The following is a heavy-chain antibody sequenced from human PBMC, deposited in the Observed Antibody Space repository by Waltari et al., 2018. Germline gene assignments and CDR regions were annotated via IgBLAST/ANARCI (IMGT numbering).Heavy chain of an antibody. CDR1: GFTVSSNY. Sequence: EVQLVESGGGLVEPGGSLRLSCAASGFTVSSNYMSWVRQAPGKGLEWVSVISSGGSTYYADSVTGRFTISRDNSKNTLYLKMNSLRAEDTAVDYGARAPYYYGSGSYQGYYFDYWGQGTLVTVSS. J-gene: IGHJ4*02. CDR3: ARAPYYYGSGSYQGYYFDY. CDR2: ISSGGST. V-gene: IGHV3-66*02. D-gene: IGHD3-10*01.